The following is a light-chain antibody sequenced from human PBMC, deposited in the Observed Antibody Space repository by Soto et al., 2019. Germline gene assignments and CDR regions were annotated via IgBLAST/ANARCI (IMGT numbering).Light chain of an antibody. CDR3: CSYTSSTNYV. CDR2: EVS. Sequence: QSALTQPASVSGSPGQSITISCTGTSSDVSIYNYVSWYQQHPGKAPKLMISEVSNRPSGVSNRFSGAKSGNTASLIISGLQVEDEADYYCCSYTSSTNYVFGAGTKVTVL. V-gene: IGLV2-14*01. J-gene: IGLJ1*01. CDR1: SSDVSIYNY.